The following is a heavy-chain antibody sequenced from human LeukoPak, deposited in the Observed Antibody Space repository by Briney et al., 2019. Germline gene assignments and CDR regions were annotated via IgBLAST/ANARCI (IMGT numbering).Heavy chain of an antibody. V-gene: IGHV4-59*08. CDR2: VYYTGST. CDR1: GGAVSNYY. CDR3: ARHFAYSSSSYFDY. Sequence: PSETLSLTCSVSGGAVSNYYWSWIRQPPGKGLEWIGYVYYTGSTNYNPSLKSRVTMFEDKSKNQFSLRLYSVTVADTAVYYCARHFAYSSSSYFDYWGQGSLVTVSS. J-gene: IGHJ4*02. D-gene: IGHD6-6*01.